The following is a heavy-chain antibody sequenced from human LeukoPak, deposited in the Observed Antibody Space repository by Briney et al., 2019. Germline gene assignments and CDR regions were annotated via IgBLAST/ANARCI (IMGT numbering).Heavy chain of an antibody. D-gene: IGHD1-1*01. Sequence: PGGSLRLSCAASGFTFTNYAMTWVRQAPGKGLEWISGISKSGDITFYADSVEGRFTISRDTSKSAVYLQMNNLRAEDTAIYYCAKDASTTNNFYFFDYWGQGALATVSS. CDR2: ISKSGDIT. J-gene: IGHJ4*02. CDR3: AKDASTTNNFYFFDY. CDR1: GFTFTNYA. V-gene: IGHV3-23*01.